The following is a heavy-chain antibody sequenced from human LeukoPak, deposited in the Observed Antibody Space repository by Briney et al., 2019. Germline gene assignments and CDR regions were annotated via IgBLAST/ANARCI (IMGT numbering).Heavy chain of an antibody. Sequence: SETLSLTCAVSGYSISSGYYWGWIRQPPGKGLEWIGSIYHSGSTYYNPSLKSRVTISVDTSKNQFSLKLSSVTAADTAVYCCARLGDIAAAGTRSDYFDYWGQGTLVTVSS. J-gene: IGHJ4*02. CDR3: ARLGDIAAAGTRSDYFDY. D-gene: IGHD6-13*01. V-gene: IGHV4-38-2*01. CDR1: GYSISSGYY. CDR2: IYHSGST.